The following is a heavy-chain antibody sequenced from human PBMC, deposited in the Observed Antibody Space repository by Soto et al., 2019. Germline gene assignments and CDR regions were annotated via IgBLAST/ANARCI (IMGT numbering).Heavy chain of an antibody. CDR2: INYSGST. J-gene: IGHJ4*02. V-gene: IGHV4-59*08. CDR1: GGSISSYY. Sequence: QVQLQESGPGLVKPSETLSLTCTVSGGSISSYYWSWIRQPHGKGLEWIGYINYSGSTNYNPSLKSRVTIKVATSMNPFALKVSSVSAGETVVLYSVRLWGWSVGYWGQGTVVTVSS. CDR3: VRLWGWSVGY. D-gene: IGHD3-16*01.